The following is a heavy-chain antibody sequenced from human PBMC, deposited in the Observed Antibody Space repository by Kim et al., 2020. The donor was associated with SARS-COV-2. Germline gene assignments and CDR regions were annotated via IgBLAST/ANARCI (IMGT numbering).Heavy chain of an antibody. CDR1: GFTFSSYG. D-gene: IGHD2-21*02. V-gene: IGHV3-33*01. J-gene: IGHJ4*02. CDR2: IWYDGSNK. Sequence: GGSLRLSCAASGFTFSSYGMHWVRQAPGKGLEWVAVIWYDGSNKYYADSVKGRFTISRDNSKNTVYLQMNSLRAEYTAVYYCAREGPVVTASRYFDYWGQVTPVTVSS. CDR3: AREGPVVTASRYFDY.